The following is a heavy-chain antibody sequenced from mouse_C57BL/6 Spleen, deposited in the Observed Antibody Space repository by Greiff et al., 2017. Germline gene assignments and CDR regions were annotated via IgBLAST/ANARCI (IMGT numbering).Heavy chain of an antibody. Sequence: VQLQQPGAELVMPGASVKLSCKASGYTFTSYWMHWVKQRPGQGLEWIGEIDPSDSYTNYNQKFKGKSTLTVDKSSSTAYMQLSSLSSEYSAVYYCARVDYYGSSYVWYFDVWGTGTTVTVSS. V-gene: IGHV1-69*01. CDR1: GYTFTSYW. J-gene: IGHJ1*03. CDR3: ARVDYYGSSYVWYFDV. CDR2: IDPSDSYT. D-gene: IGHD1-1*01.